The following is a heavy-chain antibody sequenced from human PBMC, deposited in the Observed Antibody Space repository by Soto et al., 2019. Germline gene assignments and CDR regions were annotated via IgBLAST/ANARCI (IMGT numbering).Heavy chain of an antibody. CDR1: GGSIISSNYY. D-gene: IGHD6-25*01. CDR2: IKSKTDGGTT. V-gene: IGHV3-15*07. CDR3: ATAPGYWESAPFDY. J-gene: IGHJ4*02. Sequence: NPSETLSLTCTVSGGSIISSNYYWGWIRQPPGKGLEWVGRIKSKTDGGTTDYAAPVKGRFIISRDDSKNTLYLQMNSLTTEDTAVYYCATAPGYWESAPFDYWGQGSMVTVSS.